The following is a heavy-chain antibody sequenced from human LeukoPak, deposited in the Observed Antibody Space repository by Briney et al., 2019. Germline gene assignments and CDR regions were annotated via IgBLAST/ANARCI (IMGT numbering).Heavy chain of an antibody. Sequence: GASVKVSCKASGYTFTSYYMHWVRQAPGQGLEWMGIINPSGGSTSYAQKFQGGVTMTRDMSTSTVYMELSSLRSEDTAVYYCARLPMTTVTTSDYWGQGTLVTVSS. CDR3: ARLPMTTVTTSDY. D-gene: IGHD4-11*01. CDR2: INPSGGST. V-gene: IGHV1-46*01. CDR1: GYTFTSYY. J-gene: IGHJ4*02.